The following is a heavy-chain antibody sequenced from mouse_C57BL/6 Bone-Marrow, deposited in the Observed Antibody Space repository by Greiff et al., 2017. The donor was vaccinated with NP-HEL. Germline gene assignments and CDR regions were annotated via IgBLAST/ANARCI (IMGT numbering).Heavy chain of an antibody. D-gene: IGHD2-3*01. Sequence: VQLQQSGPVLVKPGASVKMSCKASGYTFTDYYMNWVKQSPGKSLEWIGVINPYNGGTSYNQKFKGKATLTVDKSSSTAYMELNSLTSEDSAVYYCARCADGYPRAMDYWGQGTSVTVSS. CDR1: GYTFTDYY. CDR3: ARCADGYPRAMDY. V-gene: IGHV1-19*01. CDR2: INPYNGGT. J-gene: IGHJ4*01.